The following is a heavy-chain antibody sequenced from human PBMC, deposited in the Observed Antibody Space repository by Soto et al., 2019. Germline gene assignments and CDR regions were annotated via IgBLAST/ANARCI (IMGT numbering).Heavy chain of an antibody. D-gene: IGHD6-25*01. Sequence: GGSLRLSCAASGLTFSTYAMSWVRQAPGKGLECVSTISGSGGSTNYADPVKGRFTTSRDNSKNTLYLQMKSLRAEDTAVYYCTKGRHSNGYYYFGMDVWGQGTTVTVSS. CDR3: TKGRHSNGYYYFGMDV. CDR1: GLTFSTYA. CDR2: ISGSGGST. V-gene: IGHV3-23*01. J-gene: IGHJ6*02.